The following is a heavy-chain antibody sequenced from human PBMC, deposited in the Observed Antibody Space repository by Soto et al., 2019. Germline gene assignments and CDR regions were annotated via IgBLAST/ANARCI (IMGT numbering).Heavy chain of an antibody. CDR1: GFTFSRYD. J-gene: IGHJ4*02. CDR2: ISPNGDGG. D-gene: IGHD2-21*01. Sequence: EVKLLESGGALVQPGGSLRVSCAATGFTFSRYDMSWVRQAPGTGLEWVSTISPNGDGGQTADSVKGRFTASRDNARNTLYLQMNSLRAEDSAVYYCVKDITGGGYLSDCWGQGPLVSVS. CDR3: VKDITGGGYLSDC. V-gene: IGHV3-23*01.